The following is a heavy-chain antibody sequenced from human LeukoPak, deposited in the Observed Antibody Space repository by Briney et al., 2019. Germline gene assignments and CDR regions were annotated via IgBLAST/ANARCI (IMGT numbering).Heavy chain of an antibody. CDR1: GFTFSSYW. CDR2: INSEGRST. CDR3: AKGGAAAGTRDYYYYYYMDV. V-gene: IGHV3-74*01. J-gene: IGHJ6*03. Sequence: GGSLRLSCAASGFTFSSYWMHWVRQAPGKGLVWVSRINSEGRSTSYADSVKGRFTISRDNSKNTLYLQMNSLRAEDTAVYYCAKGGAAAGTRDYYYYYYMDVWGKGTTVTISS. D-gene: IGHD6-13*01.